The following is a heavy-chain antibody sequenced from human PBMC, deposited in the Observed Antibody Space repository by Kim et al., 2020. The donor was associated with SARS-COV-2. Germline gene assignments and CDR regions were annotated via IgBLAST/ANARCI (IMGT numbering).Heavy chain of an antibody. CDR3: ARRDSSGWGVTY. V-gene: IGHV3-48*03. CDR1: GFTFSSYE. J-gene: IGHJ4*02. CDR2: ISSRGITI. Sequence: GGSLRLSCAASGFTFSSYEMNWVRQAPGKGLEWVSYISSRGITIYYADAVKGRFTISRDNAKNPLYLHMNRLRAEETAIYYCARRDSSGWGVTYWGQGTLVTVSS. D-gene: IGHD6-19*01.